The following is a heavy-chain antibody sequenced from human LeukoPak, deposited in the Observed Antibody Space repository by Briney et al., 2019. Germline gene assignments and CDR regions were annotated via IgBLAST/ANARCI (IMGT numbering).Heavy chain of an antibody. Sequence: PGRSLRLSCAASGFTFDDYAMHWVRQAPGKGPEWVSGISWNSGSIGYADSVKGRFTISRDNAKNSLYLQMNSLRAEDTALYYCAKGSYSGSYYSFDYWGQGTLVTVSS. J-gene: IGHJ4*02. D-gene: IGHD1-26*01. V-gene: IGHV3-9*01. CDR1: GFTFDDYA. CDR3: AKGSYSGSYYSFDY. CDR2: ISWNSGSI.